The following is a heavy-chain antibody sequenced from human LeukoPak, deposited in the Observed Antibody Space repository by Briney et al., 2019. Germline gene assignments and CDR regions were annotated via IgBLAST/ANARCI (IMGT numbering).Heavy chain of an antibody. V-gene: IGHV3-23*01. Sequence: GGSLRLSRETSGFTFSSYAMSWVRQAPGKGLGWVSSICDNSGSTYYADSVKGRFTISRDNSKNTLYLQMNSLRAEDTAIYYCSKDRGGSCYSAGDCWGQGTLVTVSS. J-gene: IGHJ4*02. CDR2: ICDNSGST. CDR3: SKDRGGSCYSAGDC. D-gene: IGHD2-15*01. CDR1: GFTFSSYA.